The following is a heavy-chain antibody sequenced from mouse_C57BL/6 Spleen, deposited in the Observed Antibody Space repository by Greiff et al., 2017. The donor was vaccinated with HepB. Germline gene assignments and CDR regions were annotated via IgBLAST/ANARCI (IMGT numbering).Heavy chain of an antibody. CDR2: ISYDGSN. CDR1: GYSITSGYY. D-gene: IGHD4-1*01. J-gene: IGHJ1*03. Sequence: EVKLQESGPGLVKPSQSLSLTCSVTGYSITSGYYWNWIRQFPGNKLEWMGYISYDGSNNYNPSLKNRISITRDTSKNQFFLKLNSVTTEDTATYYCARGKLGGWYFDVWGTGTTVTVSS. V-gene: IGHV3-6*01. CDR3: ARGKLGGWYFDV.